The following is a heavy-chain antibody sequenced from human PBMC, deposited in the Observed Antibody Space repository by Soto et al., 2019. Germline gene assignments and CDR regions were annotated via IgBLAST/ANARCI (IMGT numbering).Heavy chain of an antibody. J-gene: IGHJ6*01. V-gene: IGHV3-30*18. CDR2: ISYDGSNK. CDR3: AKDFSKAGIDYYYYGMDV. Sequence: QVQLVESGGGVVQPGRSLRLSCAASGFTFSSYGMHWVRQAPGKGLEWVAVISYDGSNKYYADSVKGRFTISRDNSKNTLYLQMNSLRAEDTAVYYCAKDFSKAGIDYYYYGMDVW. D-gene: IGHD6-13*01. CDR1: GFTFSSYG.